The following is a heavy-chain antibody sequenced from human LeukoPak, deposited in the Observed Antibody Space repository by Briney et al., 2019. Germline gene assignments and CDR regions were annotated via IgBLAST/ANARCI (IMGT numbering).Heavy chain of an antibody. CDR2: IKEDESDE. Sequence: PGGSLRLSCEASGFTFSSYWMSWVRQAPGKGLEWVAHIKEDESDEYYVDSVWGRFTASRDNAKNSVNLQMNSLRVEDTAVYYCARWRGRQSEFDYWGQGTLVTVSS. J-gene: IGHJ4*02. V-gene: IGHV3-7*01. CDR1: GFTFSSYW. CDR3: ARWRGRQSEFDY. D-gene: IGHD1-1*01.